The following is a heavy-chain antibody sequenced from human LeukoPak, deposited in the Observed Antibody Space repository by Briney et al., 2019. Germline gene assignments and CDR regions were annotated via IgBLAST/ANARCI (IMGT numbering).Heavy chain of an antibody. CDR2: IYYSGST. J-gene: IGHJ6*03. Sequence: PSETLSLTCTVSGGSISSHHWSWIRQPPGKGLEWIGYIYYSGSTKYNPSLKSRVTISVDTSKNQFSLKLSSVTAADTAVYYCARRYSFGYPGGYGYCYYMDVWGTGATVTVSS. D-gene: IGHD5-18*01. CDR3: ARRYSFGYPGGYGYCYYMDV. V-gene: IGHV4-59*11. CDR1: GGSISSHH.